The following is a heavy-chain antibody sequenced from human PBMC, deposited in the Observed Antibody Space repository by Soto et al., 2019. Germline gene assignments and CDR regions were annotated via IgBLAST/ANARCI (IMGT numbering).Heavy chain of an antibody. V-gene: IGHV4-39*01. CDR2: IYYSGST. CDR3: ARGTILYGDYDDYFDY. J-gene: IGHJ4*02. D-gene: IGHD4-17*01. CDR1: GGSISSSSYY. Sequence: SETLSLTCTVSGGSISSSSYYWGWIRQPPGKGLEWIGSIYYSGSTYYNPSLKGRVTISVDTSKNQYSLKLSSVTAADTAVYYCARGTILYGDYDDYFDYWGQGTLVTVSS.